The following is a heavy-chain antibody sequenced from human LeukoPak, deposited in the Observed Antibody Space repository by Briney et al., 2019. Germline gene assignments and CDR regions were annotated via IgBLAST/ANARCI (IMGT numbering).Heavy chain of an antibody. CDR3: ARGSPPGVVRGVEYAFDI. D-gene: IGHD3-10*01. Sequence: GRSLRLSCAASGFTFSSYGMHWVRQAPGKGLEWVAVIWYDGSNKYYADSVKGRFTISRDNSKNTLYLQMNSLRAEDTAVYYCARGSPPGVVRGVEYAFDIWGQGTMVTVSS. V-gene: IGHV3-33*01. CDR1: GFTFSSYG. CDR2: IWYDGSNK. J-gene: IGHJ3*02.